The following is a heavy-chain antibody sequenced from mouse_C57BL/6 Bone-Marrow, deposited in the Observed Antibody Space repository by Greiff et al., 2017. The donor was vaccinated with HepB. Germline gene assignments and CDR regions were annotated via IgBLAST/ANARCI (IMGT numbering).Heavy chain of an antibody. CDR1: GFTSSSYG. CDR3: ARQYYYGSSVWYFDV. Sequence: EVKLVESGGDLVKPGGSLKLSCAASGFTSSSYGMSWVRQTPDKRLEWVATISSGGSYTYYPDSVKGRFTISRDNAKNTLYLQMSSLKSEDTAMYYCARQYYYGSSVWYFDVWGTGTTVTVSS. D-gene: IGHD1-1*01. V-gene: IGHV5-6*01. J-gene: IGHJ1*03. CDR2: ISSGGSYT.